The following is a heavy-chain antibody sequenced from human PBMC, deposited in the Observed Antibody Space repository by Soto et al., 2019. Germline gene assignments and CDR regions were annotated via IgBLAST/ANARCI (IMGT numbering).Heavy chain of an antibody. Sequence: GWSLRLSCAASGFTFSSYAMHWVRQAPGKGLEWVAVISYDGSNKYYADSVKGRFTISRDNSKNTLYLQMNSLRAEDTAVYYCARGGDGYNRPIDYFDYWGQGTLVTVSS. J-gene: IGHJ4*02. CDR1: GFTFSSYA. CDR2: ISYDGSNK. CDR3: ARGGDGYNRPIDYFDY. D-gene: IGHD5-12*01. V-gene: IGHV3-30-3*01.